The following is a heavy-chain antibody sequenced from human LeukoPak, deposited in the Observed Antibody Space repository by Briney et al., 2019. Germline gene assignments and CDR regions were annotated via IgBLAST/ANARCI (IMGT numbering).Heavy chain of an antibody. CDR2: IYYSGST. Sequence: SETLSLTCSVSGGSISRSSYSWGWIRQSPGEGLEWIGYIYYSGSTNYNPSLKSRVTISVDTSKNQFSLKLSSVTAADTAVYYCARHDPLTGSYYFDYWGQGTLVTVSS. D-gene: IGHD1-20*01. CDR3: ARHDPLTGSYYFDY. CDR1: GGSISRSSYS. J-gene: IGHJ4*02. V-gene: IGHV4-61*05.